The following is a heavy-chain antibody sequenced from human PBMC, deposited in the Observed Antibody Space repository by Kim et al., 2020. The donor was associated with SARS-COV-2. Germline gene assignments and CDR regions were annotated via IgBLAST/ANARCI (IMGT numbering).Heavy chain of an antibody. CDR3: AALDTVQVPGGI. V-gene: IGHV3-7*01. J-gene: IGHJ4*02. Sequence: NVDSLKGRFTMSRDNAKNALYLQTSSLRTEDTAIYYCAALDTVQVPGGIWGQGTLVTVSS. D-gene: IGHD3-10*01.